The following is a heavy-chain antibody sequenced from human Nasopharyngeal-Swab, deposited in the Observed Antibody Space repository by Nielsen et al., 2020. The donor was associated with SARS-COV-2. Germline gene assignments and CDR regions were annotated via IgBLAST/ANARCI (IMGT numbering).Heavy chain of an antibody. J-gene: IGHJ5*02. CDR3: ARLERFLEWSNWFDP. Sequence: GGSLRLSCKGSGYSFTSYWISWVRQMPGKGLEWMGRIDPSDSYTNYSPSFQGHVTISADKSTSTAYLQWSSLKASDTAMYYCARLERFLEWSNWFDPWGQGTLVTVSS. D-gene: IGHD3-3*01. CDR2: IDPSDSYT. V-gene: IGHV5-10-1*01. CDR1: GYSFTSYW.